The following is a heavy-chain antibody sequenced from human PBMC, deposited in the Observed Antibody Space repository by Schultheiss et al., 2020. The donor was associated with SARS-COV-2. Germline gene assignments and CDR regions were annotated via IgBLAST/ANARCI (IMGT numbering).Heavy chain of an antibody. CDR3: AREGVPKTYYGMDV. D-gene: IGHD2-8*01. V-gene: IGHV3-48*03. J-gene: IGHJ6*02. CDR1: GFTFSSYE. Sequence: GSLRLSCRASGFTFSSYEMNWVRQAPGKGQEWVSYISSSGSTIYYADSVKGRFTISRDNAKNSLYLQINSLRAGDTAIYYCAREGVPKTYYGMDVWGQGTTVTVSS. CDR2: ISSSGSTI.